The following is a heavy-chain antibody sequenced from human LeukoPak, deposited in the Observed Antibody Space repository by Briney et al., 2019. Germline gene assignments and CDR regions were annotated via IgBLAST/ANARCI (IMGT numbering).Heavy chain of an antibody. D-gene: IGHD5-18*01. CDR3: ATEDPKRGYSYGNIDY. Sequence: SVKVSCKASGGTFSSYAISWVRQAPGQGLEWMGGIIPIFGTANYAQKFQGRVTITADESTSTAYMELSSLGSEDTAVYYCATEDPKRGYSYGNIDYWGQGTLVTVSS. CDR1: GGTFSSYA. J-gene: IGHJ4*02. CDR2: IIPIFGTA. V-gene: IGHV1-69*01.